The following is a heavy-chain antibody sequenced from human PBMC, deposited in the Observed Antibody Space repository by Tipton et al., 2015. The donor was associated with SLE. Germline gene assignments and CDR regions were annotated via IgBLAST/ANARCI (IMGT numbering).Heavy chain of an antibody. CDR2: INHSGST. CDR1: GGSISSYY. Sequence: TLSLTCTVSGGSISSYYWSWIRQPPGKGLEWIGEINHSGSTNYNPSLKSRVTISVDTSKNQFSLKLSSVTAADTAVYYCARGHYYYGSGSYLNWFDPWGQGTLVTVSS. V-gene: IGHV4-34*01. D-gene: IGHD3-10*01. CDR3: ARGHYYYGSGSYLNWFDP. J-gene: IGHJ5*02.